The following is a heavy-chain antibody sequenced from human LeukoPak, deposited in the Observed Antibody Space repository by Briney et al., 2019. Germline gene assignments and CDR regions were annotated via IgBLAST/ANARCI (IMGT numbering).Heavy chain of an antibody. Sequence: GGSLRLSCAASGFTFSSYAMSWVRQAPGKGLEWVSAISGSGGSTYYADSVKGRFTISRDNSKNTLYLQMNSLRAEDTAVYYCANAYSSSWYPGPPEYFQHWGQGTLVTVSS. CDR2: ISGSGGST. J-gene: IGHJ1*01. D-gene: IGHD6-13*01. V-gene: IGHV3-23*01. CDR1: GFTFSSYA. CDR3: ANAYSSSWYPGPPEYFQH.